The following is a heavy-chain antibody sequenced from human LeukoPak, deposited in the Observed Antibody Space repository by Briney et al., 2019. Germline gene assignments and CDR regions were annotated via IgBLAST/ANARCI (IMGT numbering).Heavy chain of an antibody. Sequence: PGGSLRLSCAASGFTFSSYAMHWVRQAPGKGLEWVGRIRSNSDGGTIDYAAPVKSRFTLSRDDSKTTLYLQMNSLQTEDTAVYYCATDFYDSTWGQGTLVTVSS. V-gene: IGHV3-15*07. CDR2: IRSNSDGGTI. CDR1: GFTFSSYA. CDR3: ATDFYDST. J-gene: IGHJ5*02. D-gene: IGHD3-22*01.